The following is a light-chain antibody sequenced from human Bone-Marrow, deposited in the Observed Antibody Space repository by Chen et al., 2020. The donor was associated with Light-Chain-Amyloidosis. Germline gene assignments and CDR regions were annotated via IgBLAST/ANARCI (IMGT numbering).Light chain of an antibody. Sequence: EIVLTQSPGTLSLSPGEGANLSCRASQTISSNYLTWYQQKFGQAPGLLIYGSSSRATGIPDRFTGSGSGTDFTLTINRLEPVDFAMYYCQQYGTSPLTFGGGTKVEIK. CDR1: QTISSNY. J-gene: IGKJ4*01. CDR2: GSS. V-gene: IGKV3-20*01. CDR3: QQYGTSPLT.